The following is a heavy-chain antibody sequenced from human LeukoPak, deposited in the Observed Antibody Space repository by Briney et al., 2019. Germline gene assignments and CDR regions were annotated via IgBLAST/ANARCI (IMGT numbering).Heavy chain of an antibody. CDR2: IVVGSGNT. D-gene: IGHD3-22*01. CDR1: AFPLPSYA. J-gene: IGHJ3*01. Sequence: GASVTVSCTASAFPLPSYAAQWARQARGQRLEWIGWIVVGSGNTNYAQKFQERVTITRDMSTSLVYMEVSSLRSEDTGVYYWAAEVYYYYASRDPFDVWGQGTMVTVSS. CDR3: AAEVYYYYASRDPFDV. V-gene: IGHV1-58*01.